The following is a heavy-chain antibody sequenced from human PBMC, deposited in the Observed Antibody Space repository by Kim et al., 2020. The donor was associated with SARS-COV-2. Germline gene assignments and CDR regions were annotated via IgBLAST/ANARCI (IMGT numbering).Heavy chain of an antibody. Sequence: ASVKVSCKASGYTFTSYGISWVRQAPGQGLEWMGWISAYNGNTNYAQKLQGRVTMTTHTSTSTAYMELRSLRSDDTAVYYCARVGPQYSSGWEYYFDYWGQGTLVTVSS. D-gene: IGHD6-19*01. V-gene: IGHV1-18*04. CDR3: ARVGPQYSSGWEYYFDY. CDR2: ISAYNGNT. CDR1: GYTFTSYG. J-gene: IGHJ4*02.